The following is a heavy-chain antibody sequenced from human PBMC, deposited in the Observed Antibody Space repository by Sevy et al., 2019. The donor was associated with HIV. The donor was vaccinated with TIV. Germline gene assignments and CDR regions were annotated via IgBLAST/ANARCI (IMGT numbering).Heavy chain of an antibody. CDR3: AREGCTQPHDY. D-gene: IGHD2-8*01. V-gene: IGHV3-23*01. CDR2: FSFGCGRI. CDR1: GFTFSKYS. J-gene: IGHJ4*02. Sequence: GGSLRLSCAASGFTFSKYSMSWVRQPPGKGLEWVSTFSFGCGRINYADSVKGRFTISRDASKNTLFLQMNSLRAEDTATYFCAREGCTQPHDYWGQGTLVTVSS.